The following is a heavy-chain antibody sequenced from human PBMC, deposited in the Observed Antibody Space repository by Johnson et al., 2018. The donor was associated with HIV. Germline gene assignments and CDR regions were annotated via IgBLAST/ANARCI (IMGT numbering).Heavy chain of an antibody. CDR1: GFTFSSYG. Sequence: QVQLVESGGGVVQPGGSLRLSCAAFGFTFSSYGMHWVRQAPGKGLEWVAFIRHDGSNKYYADSVTGRFTISRDNSKNTLYLQMNSLRAEDKAVYYCAKTEDRGYRMETGAFDIWGQGTMVTVSS. CDR3: AKTEDRGYRMETGAFDI. J-gene: IGHJ3*02. CDR2: IRHDGSNK. V-gene: IGHV3-30*02. D-gene: IGHD5-18*01.